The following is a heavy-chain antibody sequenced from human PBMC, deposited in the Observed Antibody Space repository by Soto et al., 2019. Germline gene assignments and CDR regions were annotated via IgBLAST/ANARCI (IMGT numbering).Heavy chain of an antibody. V-gene: IGHV1-8*01. CDR1: GYTFTTYD. CDR3: VRGGFLSHDHVIIAPATLGFDP. Sequence: QVQVMQSRAEVKKPGASVKVSCKASGYTFTTYDINWVRQAPGQGLKWMGWMNPNRTNTGYAEKFQGRVTMTRDTSISTAYMELSSLRYDDTAVYYCVRGGFLSHDHVIIAPATLGFDPWGQGTLVTVSS. J-gene: IGHJ5*02. D-gene: IGHD2-2*01. CDR2: MNPNRTNT.